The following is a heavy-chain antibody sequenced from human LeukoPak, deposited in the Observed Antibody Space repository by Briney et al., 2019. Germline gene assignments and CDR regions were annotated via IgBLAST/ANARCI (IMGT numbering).Heavy chain of an antibody. D-gene: IGHD1-26*01. CDR3: ARDLVSPVVGATGDY. CDR2: INPSGGST. J-gene: IGHJ4*02. Sequence: VASVKVSCKASGYTFTSYYMLWVGQDPGHGLEWMGIINPSGGSTSYAQKFQGRVTMTRDTSTSTVYMELSSLRSEDTAVYYCARDLVSPVVGATGDYWGQGTLVTVSS. CDR1: GYTFTSYY. V-gene: IGHV1-46*01.